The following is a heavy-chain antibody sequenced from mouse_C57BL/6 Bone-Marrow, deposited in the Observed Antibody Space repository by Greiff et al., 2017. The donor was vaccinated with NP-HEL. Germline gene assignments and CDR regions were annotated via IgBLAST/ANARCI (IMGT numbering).Heavy chain of an antibody. CDR3: TRNHYGYGYFDV. Sequence: QVQLQQSGAELVRPGASVTLSCKASGYTFTDYEMHWVKQTPVHGLEWIGAIDPETGGTAYNQKFKGKAILTADKSSSTAYMELRSLTSEDSAVYYWTRNHYGYGYFDVWGTGTTVTVSS. J-gene: IGHJ1*03. CDR2: IDPETGGT. CDR1: GYTFTDYE. V-gene: IGHV1-15*01. D-gene: IGHD1-1*02.